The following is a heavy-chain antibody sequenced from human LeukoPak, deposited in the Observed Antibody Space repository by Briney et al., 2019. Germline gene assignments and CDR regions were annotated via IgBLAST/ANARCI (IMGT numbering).Heavy chain of an antibody. V-gene: IGHV4-31*03. D-gene: IGHD5-18*01. CDR2: IYYSGST. Sequence: SETLSLTCTVSGGSISSGGYYWSWIRQHPGKGLEWTGYIYYSGSTYYNPSLKSRVTISVDTSKNQFSLKLSSVTAADTAVYYCARTYTAMGPPDYWGQGTLVTVSS. CDR3: ARTYTAMGPPDY. J-gene: IGHJ4*02. CDR1: GGSISSGGYY.